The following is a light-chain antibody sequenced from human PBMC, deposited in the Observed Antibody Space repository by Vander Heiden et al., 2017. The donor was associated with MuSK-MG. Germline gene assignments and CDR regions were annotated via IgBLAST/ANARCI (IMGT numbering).Light chain of an antibody. J-gene: IGLJ1*01. Sequence: QSALTQPASVSGSPGQSITISCTGTSSAVGGYDYVSWYQQHPGKAPRLICFDVSNRPSGVPNRFSGSKSDNTASLTISGLQAEDEADYYCGSYASSTNLLVLGTGTKLTVL. CDR3: GSYASSTNLLV. CDR2: DVS. CDR1: SSAVGGYDY. V-gene: IGLV2-14*01.